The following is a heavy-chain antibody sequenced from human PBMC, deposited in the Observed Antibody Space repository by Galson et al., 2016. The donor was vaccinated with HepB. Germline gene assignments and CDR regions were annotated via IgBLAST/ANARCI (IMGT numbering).Heavy chain of an antibody. Sequence: SLRLSCAASGFSFSEHYMTWIRQAPGKGLEWLSYISGGGTIIHNADSVKGRFTISRDKAKNSLYLQINSLRAEGTAAYYCARGTIFGVVTASLSWFDHWGRGTLVTVSS. J-gene: IGHJ5*02. V-gene: IGHV3-11*01. D-gene: IGHD3-3*01. CDR3: ARGTIFGVVTASLSWFDH. CDR1: GFSFSEHY. CDR2: ISGGGTII.